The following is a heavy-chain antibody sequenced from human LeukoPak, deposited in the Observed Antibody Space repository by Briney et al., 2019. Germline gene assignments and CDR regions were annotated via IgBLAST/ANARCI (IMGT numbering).Heavy chain of an antibody. D-gene: IGHD2-15*01. J-gene: IGHJ4*02. CDR3: ARERPSIVVVVAATLDY. CDR2: ISSSSSYI. V-gene: IGHV3-21*01. Sequence: PGGSLRLSCAASGFTLSSYSMNWVRQAPGKGLEWVSSISSSSSYIYYADSVRGRFTISRDNAKNSLYLQMNSLRAEDTAVYYCARERPSIVVVVAATLDYWGQGTLVTVSS. CDR1: GFTLSSYS.